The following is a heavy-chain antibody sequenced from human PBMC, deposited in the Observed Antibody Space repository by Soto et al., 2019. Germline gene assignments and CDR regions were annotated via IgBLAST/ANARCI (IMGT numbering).Heavy chain of an antibody. D-gene: IGHD2-8*01. V-gene: IGHV1-18*01. CDR1: GYTFTSYG. Sequence: ASVKVSCKASGYTFTSYGISWVRQAPGQGLEWMGWISAYNGNTNYAQKLQGRVTMTTDTSTSTAYMELRSVRSDDTAVYYCARLNSYARYYYYMDVWGKGATVTVSS. CDR2: ISAYNGNT. J-gene: IGHJ6*03. CDR3: ARLNSYARYYYYMDV.